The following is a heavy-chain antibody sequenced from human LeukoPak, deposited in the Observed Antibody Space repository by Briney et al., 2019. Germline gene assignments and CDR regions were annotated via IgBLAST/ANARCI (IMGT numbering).Heavy chain of an antibody. J-gene: IGHJ3*02. V-gene: IGHV3-9*01. CDR3: AKDRATSRNYYDSSGPKGLWDAFDI. CDR2: ISWNSGSI. D-gene: IGHD3-22*01. Sequence: PGGSLRLSCAASGFTFDDYAMHWVRQAPGKGLEWVSGISWNSGSIGYADSVKGRFTISRDNAKNSLYLQMNSLRAEDTALYYCAKDRATSRNYYDSSGPKGLWDAFDIWGQGTMVTVSS. CDR1: GFTFDDYA.